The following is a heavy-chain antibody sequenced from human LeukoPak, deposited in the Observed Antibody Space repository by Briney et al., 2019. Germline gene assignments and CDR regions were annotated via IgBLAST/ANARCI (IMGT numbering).Heavy chain of an antibody. CDR3: ARRETTGAVAGTVHFDD. V-gene: IGHV1-46*01. CDR1: GYTFTSYY. CDR2: INPSGGST. D-gene: IGHD6-19*01. Sequence: VASVKVSCKASGYTFTSYYMHWVRQAPGQGLEWMGIINPSGGSTSYAQKFQGRVTMTRDMSTSTVYMELSSLRSEDTAVYFCARRETTGAVAGTVHFDDWGQGTLVTVSS. J-gene: IGHJ4*02.